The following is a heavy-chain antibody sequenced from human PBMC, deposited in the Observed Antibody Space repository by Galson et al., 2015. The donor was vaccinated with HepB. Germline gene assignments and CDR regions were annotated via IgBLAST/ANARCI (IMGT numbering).Heavy chain of an antibody. J-gene: IGHJ4*02. CDR3: MTWRVGTTRTFDY. D-gene: IGHD2/OR15-2a*01. V-gene: IGHV3-15*01. CDR1: GFTFTNGW. CDR2: IKSKADGGTT. Sequence: SLRLSCAASGFTFTNGWMSWVRQVPGRGLEWVGRIKSKADGGTTDYAAPVKGRFTVSRDDSKSTLYLQMDSLRTEDTAVYYCMTWRVGTTRTFDYWGRGTLVTVSS.